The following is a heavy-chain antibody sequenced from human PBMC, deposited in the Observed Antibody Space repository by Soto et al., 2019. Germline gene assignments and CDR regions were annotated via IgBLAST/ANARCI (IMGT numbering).Heavy chain of an antibody. CDR1: GGSISSGGYY. V-gene: IGHV4-31*03. Sequence: SETLSLTRTVSGGSISSGGYYWSWIRQHPEKGLEWIGNIHYSGSTYYSPSLKSRLIISVDTSKNQFSLNLISVTAGDTAVYFCASGRNLCYFDFWGPGTLVTVSS. J-gene: IGHJ4*02. CDR3: ASGRNLCYFDF. CDR2: IHYSGST.